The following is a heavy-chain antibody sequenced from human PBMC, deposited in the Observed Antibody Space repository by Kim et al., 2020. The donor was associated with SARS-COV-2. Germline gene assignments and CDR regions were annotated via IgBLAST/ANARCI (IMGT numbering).Heavy chain of an antibody. Sequence: VKGRFTISRDNSKNTLYLQMNGLRAEDTAVYYCAKGSGDRHYYYYGMDVWGQGTTVTVSS. D-gene: IGHD7-27*01. J-gene: IGHJ6*02. V-gene: IGHV3-23*01. CDR3: AKGSGDRHYYYYGMDV.